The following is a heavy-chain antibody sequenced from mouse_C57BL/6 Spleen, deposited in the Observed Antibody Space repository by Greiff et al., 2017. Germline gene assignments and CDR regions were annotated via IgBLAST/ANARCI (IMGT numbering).Heavy chain of an antibody. CDR2: INPSNGGT. Sequence: QVQLQQPGTELVKPEASVKLSCKASGYTFTSYCMHWVKQRPGQGLEWIGNINPSNGGTNYNEKFKSKATLTVDKSSSTAYMQLSSLTSEDSAVYDWALSTMVTTEYYFDYWGQGTTLTVSS. V-gene: IGHV1-53*01. CDR3: ALSTMVTTEYYFDY. D-gene: IGHD2-2*01. CDR1: GYTFTSYC. J-gene: IGHJ2*01.